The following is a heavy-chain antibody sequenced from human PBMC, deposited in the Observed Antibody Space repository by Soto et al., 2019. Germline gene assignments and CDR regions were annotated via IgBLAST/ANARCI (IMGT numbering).Heavy chain of an antibody. Sequence: EVQLLESGGGLVQPGGSLRLSCAASGFIFSSYATSWVRQAPGKGLEWVSAISGSGTTAYYADSVKGRFTFSRDNSKKTMYLQMNSLRAEHTAVYYCAKTTDRWSSAFEIWGQGTMVTVSS. CDR3: AKTTDRWSSAFEI. J-gene: IGHJ3*02. V-gene: IGHV3-23*01. CDR1: GFIFSSYA. CDR2: ISGSGTTA. D-gene: IGHD6-13*01.